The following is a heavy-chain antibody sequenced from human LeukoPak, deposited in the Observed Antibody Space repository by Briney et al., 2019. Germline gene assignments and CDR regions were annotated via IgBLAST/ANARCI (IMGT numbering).Heavy chain of an antibody. CDR1: GYTFTSYY. D-gene: IGHD2-15*01. V-gene: IGHV1-46*01. Sequence: ASVKVSCKASGYTFTSYYMHWVRQAPGQGLEWMGIINPSGGTTIYAQKFQGRVTMTGDTSTSTAYMELSSLRAEDTAVYYCAKGYGSTYFDYWGQGTLVTVSS. J-gene: IGHJ4*02. CDR2: INPSGGTT. CDR3: AKGYGSTYFDY.